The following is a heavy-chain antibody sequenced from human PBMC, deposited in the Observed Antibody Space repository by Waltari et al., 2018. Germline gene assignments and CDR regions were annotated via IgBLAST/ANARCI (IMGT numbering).Heavy chain of an antibody. CDR1: DFTFGSYS. V-gene: IGHV3-21*01. CDR2: ISSSSSYI. Sequence: EVQLVESGGGLVKPGGSLSLPCAASDFTFGSYSMNWVRQAPGKGLEWVSSISSSSSYIYYADSVKGRFTISRDNAKNSLYLQMNSLRAEDTAVYYCARDIKKYWYFDLWGRGTLVTVSS. D-gene: IGHD3-10*01. CDR3: ARDIKKYWYFDL. J-gene: IGHJ2*01.